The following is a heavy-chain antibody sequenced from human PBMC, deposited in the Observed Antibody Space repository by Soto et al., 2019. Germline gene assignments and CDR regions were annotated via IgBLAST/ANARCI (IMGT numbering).Heavy chain of an antibody. CDR1: GYTFTSYD. J-gene: IGHJ5*02. CDR2: MNPNSGNT. D-gene: IGHD4-17*01. CDR3: ARGLRTTVTTYWFDP. V-gene: IGHV1-8*01. Sequence: ASVKDSCKASGYTFTSYDINWVRQATGQGLEWMGWMNPNSGNTGYAQKFQGRVTMTRNTSISTAYMELSSLRSEDTAVYYCARGLRTTVTTYWFDPWGQGTLVTVSS.